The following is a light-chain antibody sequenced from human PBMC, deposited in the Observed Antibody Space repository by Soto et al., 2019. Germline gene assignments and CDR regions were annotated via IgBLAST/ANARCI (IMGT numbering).Light chain of an antibody. V-gene: IGKV3-20*01. CDR1: QSVSSSY. CDR3: QQYNSWPLT. J-gene: IGKJ4*01. CDR2: RAS. Sequence: EIVLTQSPGTLSLSPGERATLSCRASQSVSSSYLAWYQQKPGQAPKVLIYRASSRATGIPDRFSGSGSGTDFTLTISRLEPEDFAVYYCQQYNSWPLTFGGGTKVDIK.